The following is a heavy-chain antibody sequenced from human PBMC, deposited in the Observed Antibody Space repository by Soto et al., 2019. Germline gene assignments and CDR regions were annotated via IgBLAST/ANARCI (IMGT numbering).Heavy chain of an antibody. Sequence: PSETLSLTCTVSGGSISGYYWSWIRQPPGKGLEWIAYIFYTGSTNYNPSLKSRVTISVDTSKNQFSLKLRSVTAADTAVYYCARFRPAAATGGTNWFGPWGQGTLVTVSS. D-gene: IGHD2-15*01. CDR3: ARFRPAAATGGTNWFGP. CDR1: GGSISGYY. J-gene: IGHJ5*02. CDR2: IFYTGST. V-gene: IGHV4-59*01.